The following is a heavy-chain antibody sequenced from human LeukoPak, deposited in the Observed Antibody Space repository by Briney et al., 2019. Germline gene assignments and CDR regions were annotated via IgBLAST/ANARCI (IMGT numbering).Heavy chain of an antibody. J-gene: IGHJ4*02. CDR2: VWSDGNGK. V-gene: IGHV3-33*01. CDR1: GFTFSTYG. CDR3: ARVLTLTFDS. Sequence: GRSLRLSCAASGFTFSTYGMHWVRQAPGKGLEWVALVWSDGNGKFYADSVKGRFTISRDNSKNTLYLQMNSLRAEDTAVYYCARVLTLTFDSWGQGTLVTVSS. D-gene: IGHD3-16*01.